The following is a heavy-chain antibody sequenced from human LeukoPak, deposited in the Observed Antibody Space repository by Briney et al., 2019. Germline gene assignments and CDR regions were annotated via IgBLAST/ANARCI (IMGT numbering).Heavy chain of an antibody. CDR2: ISWNSGSI. Sequence: GGSLRLSCAASGFTFSSYAMSWVRQAPGKGLEWVSGISWNSGSIGYADSVKGRFTISRDNAKNSLYLQMNSLRAEDTALYYCAKESRSGIAVAGPSKGFDYWGQGTLVTVSS. D-gene: IGHD6-19*01. J-gene: IGHJ4*02. V-gene: IGHV3-9*01. CDR1: GFTFSSYA. CDR3: AKESRSGIAVAGPSKGFDY.